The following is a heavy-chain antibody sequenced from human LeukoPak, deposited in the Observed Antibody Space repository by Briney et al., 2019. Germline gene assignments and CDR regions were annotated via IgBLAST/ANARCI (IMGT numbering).Heavy chain of an antibody. CDR1: GFTFDDYG. CDR2: INWNGGST. D-gene: IGHD3-22*01. Sequence: GGSLRLSCAASGFTFDDYGMSWVRQAPGKGLEWVSGINWNGGSTGYADSVKGRFTISRDNAKNSLYLQMNSLRAEDTAIYYCARGGVNYHDTSGYYYLAAYWGQGTLVTVSS. V-gene: IGHV3-20*04. J-gene: IGHJ4*02. CDR3: ARGGVNYHDTSGYYYLAAY.